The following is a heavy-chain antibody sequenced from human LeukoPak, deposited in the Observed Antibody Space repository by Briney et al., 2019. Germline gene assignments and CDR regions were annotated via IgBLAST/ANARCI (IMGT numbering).Heavy chain of an antibody. CDR2: HHSDGSST. CDR1: RFTVSSYW. V-gene: IGHV3-74*01. J-gene: IGHJ6*02. D-gene: IGHD6-6*01. CDR3: AREGLSSSSFPLYYYYYYGMDV. Sequence: GGSLRRYCAASRFTVSSYWMQWVRQAPGKRLLWVSRHHSDGSSTSYADSVKGRFTISRYNAKNTLYLQMNSLRAEVTAVYYCAREGLSSSSFPLYYYYYYGMDVWGQGTTVTVSS.